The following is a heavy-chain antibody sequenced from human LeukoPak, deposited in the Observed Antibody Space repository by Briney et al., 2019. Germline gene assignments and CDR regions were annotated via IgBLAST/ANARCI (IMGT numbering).Heavy chain of an antibody. J-gene: IGHJ4*02. CDR3: VREIPSGSYAPDY. CDR2: INSDSRSI. D-gene: IGHD3-10*01. Sequence: GGSLRLSCAASGFSFSRHSMNWVRQAPGKWRERVSYINSDSRSISYADSVKGRFTISSDNAKNSLYLQMNSLRAEDTAVYYCVREIPSGSYAPDYWGQGTLVTVSS. CDR1: GFSFSRHS. V-gene: IGHV3-21*01.